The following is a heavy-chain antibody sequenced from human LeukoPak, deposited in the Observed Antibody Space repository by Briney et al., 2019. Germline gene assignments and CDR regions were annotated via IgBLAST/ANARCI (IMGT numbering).Heavy chain of an antibody. J-gene: IGHJ4*02. Sequence: GGSLRLSCSASGFTFSSYAMHWVRQAPGKGLEYVSAISGSGGITYYADSVKGRFTISRDNSKNTLYLQMSSLTPEDAAVYYCVRDGMAVAGTAPLDYWGEGILVTVPS. CDR2: ISGSGGIT. V-gene: IGHV3-64D*09. D-gene: IGHD6-19*01. CDR1: GFTFSSYA. CDR3: VRDGMAVAGTAPLDY.